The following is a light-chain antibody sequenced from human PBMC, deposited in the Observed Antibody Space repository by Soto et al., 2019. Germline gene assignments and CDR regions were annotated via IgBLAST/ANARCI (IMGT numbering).Light chain of an antibody. J-gene: IGLJ1*01. CDR2: EVT. CDR1: ISDVGGHDY. V-gene: IGLV2-14*01. Sequence: QSVLTQPASVSGSPGQSITISCTGTISDVGGHDYVSWYQQHPGKAPKLMIYEVTYRPSGVSDRFSGSKSGNTASLTISGLQAEDEADYHCFSFTSHSSHYVFGPGTKLTVL. CDR3: FSFTSHSSHYV.